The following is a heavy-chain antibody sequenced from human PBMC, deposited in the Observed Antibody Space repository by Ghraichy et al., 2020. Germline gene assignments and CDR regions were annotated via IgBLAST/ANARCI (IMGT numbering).Heavy chain of an antibody. V-gene: IGHV3-49*03. Sequence: SCTASGFTFGDYAMSWFRQAPGKGLEWVGFIRSKPYGGTTEYAASVKGRFTISRDDSKSSAYLQMNSLKTEDTAVYYCTRPMAGFWSGYYTGFLDYWGQGTLVTVSS. J-gene: IGHJ4*02. D-gene: IGHD3-3*01. CDR3: TRPMAGFWSGYYTGFLDY. CDR2: IRSKPYGGTT. CDR1: GFTFGDYA.